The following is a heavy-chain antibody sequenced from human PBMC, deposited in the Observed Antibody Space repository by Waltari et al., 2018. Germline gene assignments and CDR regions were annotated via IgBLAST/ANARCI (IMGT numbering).Heavy chain of an antibody. CDR2: ISAYNGNT. Sequence: QVQLVQSGAEVKKPGASVKVSCKASGYTITSYGISWVGKAPGQGLEWMGWISAYNGNTNYAQKLQGRVTMTTDTSTSTAYMELRSLRSDDTAVYYCARGGSWETWYEPDQSAFDIWGQGTMVTVSS. V-gene: IGHV1-18*01. J-gene: IGHJ3*02. D-gene: IGHD2-15*01. CDR3: ARGGSWETWYEPDQSAFDI. CDR1: GYTITSYG.